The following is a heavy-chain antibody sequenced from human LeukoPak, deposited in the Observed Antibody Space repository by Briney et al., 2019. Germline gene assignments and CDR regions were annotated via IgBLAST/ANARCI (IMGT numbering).Heavy chain of an antibody. CDR1: GFTFSSYS. D-gene: IGHD4-17*01. CDR2: ISSSSSTI. J-gene: IGHJ4*02. V-gene: IGHV3-48*04. Sequence: PGGSLRLSCAASGFTFSSYSMNWFRQAPGKGLEWVSYISSSSSTIYYADSVKGRFTISRDNAKNSLYLQMNSLRAEDTAVYYCARARGDYEGGWDYWGQGTLVTVSS. CDR3: ARARGDYEGGWDY.